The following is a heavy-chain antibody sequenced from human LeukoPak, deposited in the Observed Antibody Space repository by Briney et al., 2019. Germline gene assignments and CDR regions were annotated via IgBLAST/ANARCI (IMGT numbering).Heavy chain of an antibody. J-gene: IGHJ4*02. Sequence: GGSLRLSCAASGFTFSSYWMSWVRQAPGKGLEWVANIKEDGSQKNYVDSVKGRFTISRDNAKKSLYLQMISLRAEDTAVYYCAKDRPSGSYDYWGQGALVTVSS. CDR3: AKDRPSGSYDY. V-gene: IGHV3-7*01. CDR1: GFTFSSYW. CDR2: IKEDGSQK. D-gene: IGHD1-26*01.